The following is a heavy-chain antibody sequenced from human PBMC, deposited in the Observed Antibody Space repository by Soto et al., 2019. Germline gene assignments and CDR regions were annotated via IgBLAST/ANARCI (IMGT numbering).Heavy chain of an antibody. CDR1: GSSMSSYY. CDR2: IYYSGST. CDR3: ARDLSY. Sequence: QVQLQESGPGLVKPSETLSLTCTVSGSSMSSYYWSWIRQPPGKGLEWIGYIYYSGSTNYNPSLKSGVTISVDTSKNQFSLKLSSVTAADTAVYYCARDLSYWGQGTLVTVSS. J-gene: IGHJ4*02. V-gene: IGHV4-59*01.